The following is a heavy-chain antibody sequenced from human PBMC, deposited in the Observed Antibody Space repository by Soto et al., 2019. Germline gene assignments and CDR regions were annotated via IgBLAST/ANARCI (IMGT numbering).Heavy chain of an antibody. CDR1: GFTFCNYW. Sequence: GGSLRLSCAASGFTFCNYWIHWVRQVPGKGLVWVSRTNTDGSSTNYADSVKGRFTVSRDNADNTLYLQMSSLRAEDTAVYYCARDHCSTSTCYTVWFDPWGQGTLVTVSS. V-gene: IGHV3-74*01. CDR3: ARDHCSTSTCYTVWFDP. CDR2: TNTDGSST. D-gene: IGHD2-2*01. J-gene: IGHJ5*02.